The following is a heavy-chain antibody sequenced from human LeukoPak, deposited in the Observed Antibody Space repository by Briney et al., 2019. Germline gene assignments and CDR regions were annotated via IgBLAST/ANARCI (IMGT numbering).Heavy chain of an antibody. D-gene: IGHD6-13*01. V-gene: IGHV1-69*05. CDR1: GGTFSNYA. CDR3: AGMVSPTAAGTGYFDP. Sequence: ASVTVSFKAYGGTFSNYAVSWVRQAPGQGLEWMGEIIPIFDTTNYAQKYQGRVTITTDESTSTAYMELSGLRSEDTALYYCAGMVSPTAAGTGYFDPWGQGTLVTVSS. CDR2: IIPIFDTT. J-gene: IGHJ5*02.